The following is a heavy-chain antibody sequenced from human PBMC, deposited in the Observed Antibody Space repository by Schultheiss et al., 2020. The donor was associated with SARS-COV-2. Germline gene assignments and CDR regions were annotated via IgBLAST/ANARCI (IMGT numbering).Heavy chain of an antibody. D-gene: IGHD3-22*01. Sequence: ASVKVSCKASGYTFTSYAMHWVRQAPGQRLEWMGWINAGNGNTKYSQKFQGRVTITRDTSASTAYMELSSLRSDDTAVYYCARQTITMIVVVEYYFDYWGQGTLVTVSS. J-gene: IGHJ4*02. CDR2: INAGNGNT. CDR3: ARQTITMIVVVEYYFDY. CDR1: GYTFTSYA. V-gene: IGHV1-3*01.